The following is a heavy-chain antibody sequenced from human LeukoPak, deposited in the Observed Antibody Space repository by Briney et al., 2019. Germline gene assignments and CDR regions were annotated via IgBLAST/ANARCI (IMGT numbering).Heavy chain of an antibody. J-gene: IGHJ6*02. CDR1: GGSISGYY. Sequence: PSETLSLTCTVSGGSISGYYWSWIRQPPGKGLEWIGYIYYSGSTKYNPSLKSRVTMSVDTSRNQFSLKLSSVTAADTAVYYCARDQGDYYGSGSHGVGMDVWGQGTTVTVSS. D-gene: IGHD3-10*01. V-gene: IGHV4-59*01. CDR3: ARDQGDYYGSGSHGVGMDV. CDR2: IYYSGST.